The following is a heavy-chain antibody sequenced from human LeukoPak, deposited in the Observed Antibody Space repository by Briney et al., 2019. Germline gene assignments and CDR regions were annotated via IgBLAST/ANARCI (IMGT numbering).Heavy chain of an antibody. V-gene: IGHV4-59*12. CDR3: ARDYGVTWPSSDY. CDR1: GGSISSYY. D-gene: IGHD4-17*01. Sequence: SETLSLTCTVSGGSISSYYWSWIRQPPGKGLEWIGYIYYSGSTNYNPSLKSRVTISVDTSKNQFSLKLSSVTAADTAVYYCARDYGVTWPSSDYWGQGTLVTVSS. J-gene: IGHJ4*02. CDR2: IYYSGST.